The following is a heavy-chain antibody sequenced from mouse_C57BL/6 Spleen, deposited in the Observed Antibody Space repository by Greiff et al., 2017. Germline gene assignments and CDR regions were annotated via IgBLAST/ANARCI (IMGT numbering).Heavy chain of an antibody. V-gene: IGHV1-64*01. CDR2: IHPNSGST. J-gene: IGHJ4*01. Sequence: QVQLQQPGAELVKPGASVKLSCKASGYTFTSYWMHWVKQRPGQGLEWIGIIHPNSGSTNYNEKFKSKATLTVDKSSSTAYMQLSSLTSEDSAVYYCAREVYPYAMDYWGQGPSVTVSS. CDR3: AREVYPYAMDY. CDR1: GYTFTSYW. D-gene: IGHD1-1*01.